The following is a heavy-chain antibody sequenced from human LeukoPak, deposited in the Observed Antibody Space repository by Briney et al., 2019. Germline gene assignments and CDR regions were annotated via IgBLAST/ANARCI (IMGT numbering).Heavy chain of an antibody. CDR3: ARDGVGATYYFDY. CDR1: GFTFSSYA. CDR2: KSYDGSNK. V-gene: IGHV3-30*01. J-gene: IGHJ4*02. Sequence: GGSLRLSCAASGFTFSSYAMHWVRQAPGKGLEWVAVKSYDGSNKYYADSVKGRFTISRDNSKNTLYLQMNSLRAEDTAVYYCARDGVGATYYFDYWGQGTLVTVSS. D-gene: IGHD1-26*01.